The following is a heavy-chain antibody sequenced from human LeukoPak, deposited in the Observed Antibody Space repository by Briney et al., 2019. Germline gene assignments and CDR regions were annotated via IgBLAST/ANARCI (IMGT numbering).Heavy chain of an antibody. CDR3: ARESKDAFHI. Sequence: SQTLSLTCDISGDSVSTHSAAWNWIRQSPSRGLEWLGRTYYRSRWYNDYAVSVKSRITINPDTSKNQFSLQLNSVTPEDTAVYFCARESKDAFHIWGQGTMVTVSS. J-gene: IGHJ3*02. CDR2: TYYRSRWYN. CDR1: GDSVSTHSAA. V-gene: IGHV6-1*01.